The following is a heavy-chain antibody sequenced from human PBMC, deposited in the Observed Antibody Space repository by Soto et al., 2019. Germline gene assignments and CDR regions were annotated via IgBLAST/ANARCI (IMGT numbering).Heavy chain of an antibody. D-gene: IGHD2-2*01. CDR1: GFTFSSYG. J-gene: IGHJ4*02. Sequence: PGGSLRLSCAASGFTFSSYGMHWVRQAPGKGLEWVAVISYDGSNKYYADSVKGRFTISRDNSKNTLYLQMNSLRAEDTAVYYCAKDLGDCSSTSCPLGDYFDYWGQGTLVTSPQ. CDR3: AKDLGDCSSTSCPLGDYFDY. V-gene: IGHV3-30*18. CDR2: ISYDGSNK.